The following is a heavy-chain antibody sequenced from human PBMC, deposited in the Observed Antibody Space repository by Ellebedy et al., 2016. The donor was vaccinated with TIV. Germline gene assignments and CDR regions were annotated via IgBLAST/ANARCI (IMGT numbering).Heavy chain of an antibody. D-gene: IGHD3-9*01. Sequence: GESLKISCAASGFNVSDYYMSLIRQTPGKGLEWVSYISSVGPTTYFADAVKGRFTISRDNAKHSLYLQMNNLQSEDTAVYYCARDRIRYFDWLSSMDVWGKGTTVTVSS. CDR2: ISSVGPTT. CDR3: ARDRIRYFDWLSSMDV. J-gene: IGHJ6*03. V-gene: IGHV3-11*01. CDR1: GFNVSDYY.